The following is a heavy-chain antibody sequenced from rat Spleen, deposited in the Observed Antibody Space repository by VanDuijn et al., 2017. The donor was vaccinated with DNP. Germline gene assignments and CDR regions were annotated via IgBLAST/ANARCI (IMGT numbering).Heavy chain of an antibody. J-gene: IGHJ2*01. V-gene: IGHV5-20*01. Sequence: EVQLVESGGGLVQPGRSLKLSCEASGFTFSDYYMAWVRQAPTKGLEWVAYISYDGGSTDYGDSVKGRFTISRDNAKSTLYLQMNSLRSEDTATYYCARDAGGPFDYWGQGVMVTVSS. CDR2: ISYDGGST. CDR1: GFTFSDYY. D-gene: IGHD1-11*01. CDR3: ARDAGGPFDY.